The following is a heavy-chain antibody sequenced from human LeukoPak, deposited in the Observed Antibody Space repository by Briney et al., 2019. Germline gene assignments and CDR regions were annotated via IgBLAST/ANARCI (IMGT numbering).Heavy chain of an antibody. V-gene: IGHV3-43*01. CDR2: ITXXGATT. J-gene: IGHJ4*02. D-gene: IGHD3-10*01. CDR3: GKDLAGSCLLDY. Sequence: PGGSLRLSCVASGFAFNEYTMHWVRQAPGKGXXXVSLITXXGATTYYADXVXGRFTISRDNSKNSLYLQMNNLSTEDTALYYCGKDLAGSCLLDYWGQGTLVTVSS. CDR1: GFAFNEYT.